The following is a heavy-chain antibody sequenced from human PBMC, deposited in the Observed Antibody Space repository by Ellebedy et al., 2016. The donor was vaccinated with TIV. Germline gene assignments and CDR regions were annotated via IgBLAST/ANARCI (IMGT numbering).Heavy chain of an antibody. CDR1: GGSVSSGSHY. J-gene: IGHJ6*02. CDR2: RYYIGTT. Sequence: SETLSLTCTVSGGSVSSGSHYWNWIRQPPGKGPEWIGYRYYIGTTNYNPSLKRRVTISEDTSKNQFSLRLSSVTAADTAVYYCAGGSYTPYGMDVWGQGTTVTVSS. CDR3: AGGSYTPYGMDV. D-gene: IGHD2-2*02. V-gene: IGHV4-61*01.